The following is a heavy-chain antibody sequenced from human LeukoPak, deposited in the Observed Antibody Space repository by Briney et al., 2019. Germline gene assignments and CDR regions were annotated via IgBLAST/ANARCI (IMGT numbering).Heavy chain of an antibody. CDR3: AREGGGYYDSSGYYPLQH. Sequence: PSETLTLTCAVSGYSISSGYYWGWIRQPPGKGLEWIGSIYHSGSTYYNPSLKSRVTISVDTSKNHFSLKLSPVTAADTAVYYCAREGGGYYDSSGYYPLQHWGQGTLVTVTS. V-gene: IGHV4-38-2*02. CDR1: GYSISSGYY. D-gene: IGHD3-22*01. CDR2: IYHSGST. J-gene: IGHJ1*01.